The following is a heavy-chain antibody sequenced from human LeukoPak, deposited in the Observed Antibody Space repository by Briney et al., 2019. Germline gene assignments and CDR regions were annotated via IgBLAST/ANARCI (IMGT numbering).Heavy chain of an antibody. CDR3: ARSLNSWFDP. Sequence: ASVKVSCKASGGTFSSYAISWVRQAPGQGLEWMGGIIPIFGTANYAQKFQGRVMITTDESTSTAYMELSSLRSEDTAVYYCARSLNSWFDPWGQGTLVTVSS. V-gene: IGHV1-69*05. CDR1: GGTFSSYA. D-gene: IGHD2/OR15-2a*01. CDR2: IIPIFGTA. J-gene: IGHJ5*02.